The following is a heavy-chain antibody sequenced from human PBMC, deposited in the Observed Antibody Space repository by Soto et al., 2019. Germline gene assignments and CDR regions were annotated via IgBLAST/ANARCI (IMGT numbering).Heavy chain of an antibody. CDR1: GGSFSGYY. V-gene: IGHV4-34*01. CDR2: INHSGST. D-gene: IGHD6-13*01. Sequence: SETLSLTCAVYGGSFSGYYWSWIRQPPGKGLEWIGEINHSGSTNYNQSLKSRVTISVDTSKNQFSLKLSSVTAAETAVYYCARGAGRQQLGNWFDPWGQGTLVTVSS. J-gene: IGHJ5*02. CDR3: ARGAGRQQLGNWFDP.